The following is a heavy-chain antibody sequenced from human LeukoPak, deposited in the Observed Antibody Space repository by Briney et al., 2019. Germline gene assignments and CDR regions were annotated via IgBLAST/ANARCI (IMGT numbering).Heavy chain of an antibody. Sequence: ASVEVSCXASGYTFTGYYMHWVRQAPGQGLEWMGWINPNSGGTNYAQKFQGRVTMTRDTSISTAYMELSRLRSDDTAVYYCARNIIDYTTSSDVDYWGQGTLVTVSS. V-gene: IGHV1-2*02. CDR2: INPNSGGT. CDR1: GYTFTGYY. J-gene: IGHJ4*02. CDR3: ARNIIDYTTSSDVDY. D-gene: IGHD2/OR15-2a*01.